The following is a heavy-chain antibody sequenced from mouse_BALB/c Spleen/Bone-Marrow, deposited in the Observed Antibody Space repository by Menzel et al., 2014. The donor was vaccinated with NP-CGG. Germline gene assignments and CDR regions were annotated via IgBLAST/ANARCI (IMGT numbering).Heavy chain of an antibody. V-gene: IGHV14-3*02. J-gene: IGHJ1*01. Sequence: VQLQQSGAELVKPGASVKLSCTASGFNIKDTYMHWVKQRPEQGLEWIGRIDPANGNTKYDPKFQGKATITADTSSNTAYLQLSSLTSEDIAVYYCARGGSSYGWYFDVWGAGTTVTVSS. CDR3: ARGGSSYGWYFDV. D-gene: IGHD1-1*01. CDR2: IDPANGNT. CDR1: GFNIKDTY.